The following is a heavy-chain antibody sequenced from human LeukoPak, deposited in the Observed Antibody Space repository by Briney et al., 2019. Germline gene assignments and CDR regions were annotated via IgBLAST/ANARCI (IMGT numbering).Heavy chain of an antibody. Sequence: SETLSLTCTVSGYSISSGYYWGWIRQPPGKGLEWIGSIFHSGTTYCHPSLKSRVTISVDTSKNQFSLKLSSVTAADTAVYYCVSIGSGSYNWGQGTLVTVSS. V-gene: IGHV4-38-2*02. CDR3: VSIGSGSYN. J-gene: IGHJ4*02. D-gene: IGHD3-10*01. CDR2: IFHSGTT. CDR1: GYSISSGYY.